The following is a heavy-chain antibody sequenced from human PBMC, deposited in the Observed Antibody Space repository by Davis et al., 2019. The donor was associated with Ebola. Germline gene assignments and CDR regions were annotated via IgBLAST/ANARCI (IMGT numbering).Heavy chain of an antibody. Sequence: PGGSLRLSCAASDFRFSNYAMTWVRQAPGKGLEWVAGISGSGADAFYSDSVKGRFTISRDNSKNTFYVQMDSLRAEDTATYYCAKGNNYGRGYYYYYMDVWGKGTTVTVSS. J-gene: IGHJ6*03. CDR2: ISGSGADA. D-gene: IGHD3-16*01. V-gene: IGHV3-23*01. CDR1: DFRFSNYA. CDR3: AKGNNYGRGYYYYYMDV.